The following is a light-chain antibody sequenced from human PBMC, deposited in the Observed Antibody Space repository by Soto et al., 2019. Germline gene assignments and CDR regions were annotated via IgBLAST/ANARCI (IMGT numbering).Light chain of an antibody. J-gene: IGKJ4*01. CDR1: QSVSSSF. V-gene: IGKV3-20*01. CDR3: QQYESSPLT. CDR2: RAS. Sequence: EIVLTQSPDTLSLSPGERATLSCRASQSVSSSFLAWYQQKPGQAPRLLIYRASSRATGIPDRFTGSGSGTDFTLTISRLEPEDFAVYYCQQYESSPLTFGGGTKVEIK.